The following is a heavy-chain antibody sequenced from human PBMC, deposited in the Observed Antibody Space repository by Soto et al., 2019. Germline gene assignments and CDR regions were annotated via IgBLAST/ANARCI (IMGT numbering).Heavy chain of an antibody. Sequence: GGSLRLSCAASGFTFSDYYMSWIRQAPGEGLEWVSDINSSGSTIYYADSVKGRFTISRDNAKNSLYLQMNSLRAEDTAVYYCASVNGYYYSGMDVWGQGTTVTVSS. CDR3: ASVNGYYYSGMDV. J-gene: IGHJ6*02. V-gene: IGHV3-11*01. D-gene: IGHD1-1*01. CDR2: INSSGSTI. CDR1: GFTFSDYY.